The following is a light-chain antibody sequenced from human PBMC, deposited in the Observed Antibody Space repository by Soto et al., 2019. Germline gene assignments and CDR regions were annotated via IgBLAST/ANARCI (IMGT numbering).Light chain of an antibody. CDR2: EVS. J-gene: IGKJ3*01. V-gene: IGKV2D-29*01. CDR3: MQTIQFPLFT. Sequence: DIVMTQTPLSLSVTPGQPASISCKSSQSLLHSDGKTYLYWYLQKPGQPPHLLVYEVSHRFSGVPDRLRGSGSGTDFALQISRVEAEDVGLYYCMQTIQFPLFTFGPGTRVDIK. CDR1: QSLLHSDGKTY.